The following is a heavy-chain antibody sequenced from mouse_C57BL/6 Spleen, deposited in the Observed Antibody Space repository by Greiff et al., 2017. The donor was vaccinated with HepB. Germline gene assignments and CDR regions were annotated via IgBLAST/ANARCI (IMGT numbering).Heavy chain of an antibody. V-gene: IGHV5-17*01. CDR1: GFTFSDYG. J-gene: IGHJ4*01. Sequence: EVMLVESGGGLVKPGGSLKLSCAASGFTFSDYGMHWVRQAPEKGLEWVAYISSGSSTIYYADTVKGRFTISRDNAKNTLFLQMTSLRSEDTAMYYCAREGKYSNYDAMDYWGQGTSVTVSS. CDR2: ISSGSSTI. CDR3: AREGKYSNYDAMDY. D-gene: IGHD2-5*01.